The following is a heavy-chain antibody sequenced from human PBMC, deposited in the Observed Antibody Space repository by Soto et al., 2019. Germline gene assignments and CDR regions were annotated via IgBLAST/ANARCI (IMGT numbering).Heavy chain of an antibody. D-gene: IGHD4-17*01. CDR1: GGSISSYY. V-gene: IGHV4-59*01. CDR3: ARAGGYGDYDY. Sequence: PSETLSLTCTVSGGSISSYYWSWIRQPPGKGLEWIGYIYYSGSTNYNPSLKSRVTISVDTSKNQFSLKLSSVTAADTAVYYCARAGGYGDYDYWGQGTLVTVSS. J-gene: IGHJ4*02. CDR2: IYYSGST.